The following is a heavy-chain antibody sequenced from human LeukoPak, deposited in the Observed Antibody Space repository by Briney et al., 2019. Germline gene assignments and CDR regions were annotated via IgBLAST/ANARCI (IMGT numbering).Heavy chain of an antibody. Sequence: ASVKVSCKSSVYTFTVYYMHWVRQAPGQGLEWMGWINPNSGGTNYAQKFQGRVTMTRDTPISTAYMELSRLRSDDTAVYYCARDSAYCSSTSCSSFPNWFDPWGQGTLVTVSS. J-gene: IGHJ5*02. CDR2: INPNSGGT. CDR1: VYTFTVYY. CDR3: ARDSAYCSSTSCSSFPNWFDP. D-gene: IGHD2-2*01. V-gene: IGHV1-2*02.